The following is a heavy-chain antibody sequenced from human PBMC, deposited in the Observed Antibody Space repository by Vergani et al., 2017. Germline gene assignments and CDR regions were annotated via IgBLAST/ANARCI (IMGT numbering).Heavy chain of an antibody. D-gene: IGHD6-13*01. CDR3: AKGVAAAGNNYFDY. Sequence: EVQLVESGGGLVQPGRSLRLSCAASGFTFDDYAMHWVRQAPGKGLEWVSGISWNSGSIGYADSVKGRFTISRDNSKNSLYLQMNSLRAEDTALYYCAKGVAAAGNNYFDYWGQGTLVTVSS. J-gene: IGHJ4*02. V-gene: IGHV3-9*01. CDR1: GFTFDDYA. CDR2: ISWNSGSI.